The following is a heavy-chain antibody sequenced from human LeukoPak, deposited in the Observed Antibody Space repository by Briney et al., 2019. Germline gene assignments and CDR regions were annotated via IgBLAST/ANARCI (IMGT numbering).Heavy chain of an antibody. CDR1: GFTFSSYS. J-gene: IGHJ4*02. Sequence: GGSLRLSCAASGFTFSSYSMNWVRQAPGKGLVWVSRISADGSSTTYADSVKGRFTISRDNAKNTLYLQMNSLRVEDTAVYYCVGGFDYWGQGTLVTVSS. CDR3: VGGFDY. V-gene: IGHV3-74*03. CDR2: ISADGSST.